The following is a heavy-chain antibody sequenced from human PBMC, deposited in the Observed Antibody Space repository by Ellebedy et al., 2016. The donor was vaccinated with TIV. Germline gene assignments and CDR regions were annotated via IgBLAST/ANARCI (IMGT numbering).Heavy chain of an antibody. Sequence: PGGSLRLSCAASGFTFSSYGMHWVRQAPGQGLEWVAVISYDGSNKYYADSVKGRFTISRDNSKNTLYLQMNSLRAEDTAVYYCAREGGGYCSSTSCYFDYWGQGTLVTVSS. J-gene: IGHJ4*02. CDR3: AREGGGYCSSTSCYFDY. CDR1: GFTFSSYG. V-gene: IGHV3-30*03. CDR2: ISYDGSNK. D-gene: IGHD2-2*01.